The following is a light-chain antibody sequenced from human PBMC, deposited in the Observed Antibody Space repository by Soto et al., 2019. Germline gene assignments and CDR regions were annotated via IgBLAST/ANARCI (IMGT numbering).Light chain of an antibody. CDR2: GAS. CDR1: QSVSSTY. V-gene: IGKV3-20*01. CDR3: HQYVSSWT. Sequence: EIVLTQSPGTLSLSPGERATLSCRASQSVSSTYVAWYQQKSGQAPRLLIYGASSRATGIPDRSSGSGSGTDFTLTISRLEPEDFAVYYCHQYVSSWTFGQGTKVDIK. J-gene: IGKJ1*01.